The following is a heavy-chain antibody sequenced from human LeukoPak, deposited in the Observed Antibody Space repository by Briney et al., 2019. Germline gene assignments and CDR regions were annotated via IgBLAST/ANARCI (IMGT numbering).Heavy chain of an antibody. V-gene: IGHV4-39*07. D-gene: IGHD3-22*01. Sequence: PETLSLTCTVSGGSISSSSYYWGWIRQPPGKGLEWIGSIYYSGSTYYNPSLKGRVTISVDTSKNQFSLKLSSVTAADTAVYSCARASYYYDSSGYYVPSGLFDYWGQGTLVTVSS. CDR1: GGSISSSSYY. J-gene: IGHJ4*02. CDR3: ARASYYYDSSGYYVPSGLFDY. CDR2: IYYSGST.